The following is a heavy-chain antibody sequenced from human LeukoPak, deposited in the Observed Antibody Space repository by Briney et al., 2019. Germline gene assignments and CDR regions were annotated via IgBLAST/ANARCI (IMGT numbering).Heavy chain of an antibody. CDR2: ISYDGSNK. CDR3: AKSHSSSPGGFDY. CDR1: GFTFSSYG. V-gene: IGHV3-30*18. J-gene: IGHJ4*02. Sequence: GRSLRLSCAASGFTFSSYGMHWVRQAPGKGLEWVAVISYDGSNKYYADSVKGGFTISRDNSKSTLYLQMNSLRAEDTAVYYCAKSHSSSPGGFDYWGQGTLATVSS. D-gene: IGHD6-6*01.